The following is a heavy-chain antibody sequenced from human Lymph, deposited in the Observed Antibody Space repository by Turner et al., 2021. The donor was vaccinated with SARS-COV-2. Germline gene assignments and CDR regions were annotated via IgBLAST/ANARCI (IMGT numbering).Heavy chain of an antibody. CDR3: AKDLAGTYYSSFDY. J-gene: IGHJ4*02. V-gene: IGHV3-9*01. CDR2: FNWGGGSV. D-gene: IGHD1-26*01. CDR1: GFTFDDYA. Sequence: EVQLVQSGGGLVQPGRSLRPSCAASGFTFDDYAMHWVRPAPGKGLEWVSGFNWGGGSVAYADSVKGRFAISRDNPKNSLYLQMNSLRAEGTAFYYCAKDLAGTYYSSFDYWGQGTLVTVSS.